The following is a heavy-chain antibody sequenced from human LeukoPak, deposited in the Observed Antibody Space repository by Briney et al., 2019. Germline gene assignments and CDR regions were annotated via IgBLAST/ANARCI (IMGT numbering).Heavy chain of an antibody. CDR1: GYTFTSYA. CDR3: ASYTMVRGREAFDI. D-gene: IGHD3-10*01. CDR2: ISAYNGNT. J-gene: IGHJ3*02. V-gene: IGHV1-18*01. Sequence: ASVKVSCKASGYTFTSYAMHWVRQAPGQRLEWMGWISAYNGNTNYAQKLQGRVTMTTDTSTSTAYMELRSLRSDDTAVYYCASYTMVRGREAFDIWGQGTMVTVSS.